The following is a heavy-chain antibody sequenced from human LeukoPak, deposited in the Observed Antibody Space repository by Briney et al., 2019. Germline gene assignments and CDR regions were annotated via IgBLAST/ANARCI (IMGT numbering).Heavy chain of an antibody. CDR1: GYSFNSYY. J-gene: IGHJ4*02. CDR2: IYPGDPET. Sequence: GESLKISCKGSGYSFNSYYIGWVRQVPGKGLEWMGSIYPGDPETRYSPSFEGQVTISLDRSITTAYLQWSSLKASDTAMYYCARGVDFWSGSPYFDFWGQGSLVTVS. D-gene: IGHD3-3*01. CDR3: ARGVDFWSGSPYFDF. V-gene: IGHV5-51*01.